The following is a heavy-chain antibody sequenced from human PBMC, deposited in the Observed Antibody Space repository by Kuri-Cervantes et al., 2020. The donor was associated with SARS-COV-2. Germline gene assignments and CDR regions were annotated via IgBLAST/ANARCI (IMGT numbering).Heavy chain of an antibody. CDR2: ISSSSSTI. D-gene: IGHD2-2*01. Sequence: GESLKISCAASGFTFSSYSMNWVRQAPGKGLEWVSYISSSSSTIYYADSVKGRFTISRDNSKNTLSLQMSGLRAEDTAVYYCAREKEVVPATSPIDYWGQGTLVTVSS. J-gene: IGHJ4*02. CDR3: AREKEVVPATSPIDY. CDR1: GFTFSSYS. V-gene: IGHV3-48*01.